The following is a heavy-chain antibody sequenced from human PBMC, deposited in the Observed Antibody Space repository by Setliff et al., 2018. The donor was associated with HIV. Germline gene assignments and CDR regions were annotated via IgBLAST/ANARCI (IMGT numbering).Heavy chain of an antibody. CDR3: ARGAPRGRLRFPNWFDP. V-gene: IGHV4-61*01. Sequence: SETLSLTCTVSGDSIRSGHSYWSWIRQQPGKGLEWIGEFSPTGSPTYNPSLESRVTISVDTSKNQCSLKLRSLTAADTAIYYCARGAPRGRLRFPNWFDPWGQGTLVTVSS. D-gene: IGHD5-12*01. J-gene: IGHJ5*02. CDR2: FSPTGSP. CDR1: GDSIRSGHSY.